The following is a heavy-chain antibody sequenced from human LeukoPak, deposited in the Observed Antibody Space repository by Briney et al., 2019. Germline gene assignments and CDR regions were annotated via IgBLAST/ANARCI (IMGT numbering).Heavy chain of an antibody. Sequence: SETLSLTCTVSGGSISSSSYYWGWIRQPPGKGLEWIGSIYYSGSTYYNPSLKSRVTISVGTSKNQFSLKLSSVTAADTAVYYCATRKDSGSYFLYYYMDVWGKGTTVTISS. CDR2: IYYSGST. J-gene: IGHJ6*03. CDR3: ATRKDSGSYFLYYYMDV. V-gene: IGHV4-39*01. CDR1: GGSISSSSYY. D-gene: IGHD1-26*01.